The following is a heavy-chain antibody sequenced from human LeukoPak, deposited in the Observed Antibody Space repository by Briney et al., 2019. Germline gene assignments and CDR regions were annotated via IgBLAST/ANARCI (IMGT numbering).Heavy chain of an antibody. Sequence: GGSLRLSCAASGFTFSNVWMSWVRRAPGKGLEWVSTISGSGDSTYYADSVKGRFTISRDNSKNTLYLQMSTLRADEDTAVYYCAKEALLSYGDYTYIEYWGQGTLVTVSS. J-gene: IGHJ4*02. CDR2: ISGSGDST. D-gene: IGHD4-17*01. CDR3: AKEALLSYGDYTYIEY. V-gene: IGHV3-23*01. CDR1: GFTFSNVW.